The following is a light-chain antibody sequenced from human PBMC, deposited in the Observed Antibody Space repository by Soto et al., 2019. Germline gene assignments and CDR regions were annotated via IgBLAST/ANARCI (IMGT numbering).Light chain of an antibody. V-gene: IGKV2-28*01. CDR3: MQSLQTPLS. CDR2: LGS. Sequence: DIVMTQSPLSLPVTPGEPASIYCRSSQNLLHSNGYNYLDWYLQKPGQSPQLLIYLGSNRSSGVPDRFSGSGSGTDFTLKIIRVEAEDVGVYYCMQSLQTPLSFGGGTKVESK. CDR1: QNLLHSNGYNY. J-gene: IGKJ4*01.